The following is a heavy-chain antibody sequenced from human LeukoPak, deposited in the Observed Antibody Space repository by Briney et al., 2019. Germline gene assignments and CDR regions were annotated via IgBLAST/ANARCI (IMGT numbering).Heavy chain of an antibody. Sequence: PSETLSLTCTVSGGSIRSGSHYWNWIRQPAGKGLEWIGRMFVSGNTNYSPSLKSRVTMSADTSKNQFSLKLTSVTAADTALYYCAGSRDAYFLGAFDVWGQGTMVIVSS. CDR3: AGSRDAYFLGAFDV. V-gene: IGHV4-61*02. CDR1: GGSIRSGSHY. D-gene: IGHD5-24*01. J-gene: IGHJ3*01. CDR2: MFVSGNT.